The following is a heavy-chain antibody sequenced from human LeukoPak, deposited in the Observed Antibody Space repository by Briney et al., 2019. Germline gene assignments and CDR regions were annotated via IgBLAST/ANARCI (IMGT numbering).Heavy chain of an antibody. J-gene: IGHJ4*02. CDR1: GFTFSSNG. V-gene: IGHV3-30*18. CDR2: ISYDGSNK. D-gene: IGHD3-10*01. CDR3: AKDYSGSGRNTYYFDY. Sequence: GRSLRLSCAASGFTFSSNGMHWVRQAPGKGLKWVAVISYDGSNKFYADSVKGRFTVSRDNSKNTLYLQMNSLRAEDTAVYYCAKDYSGSGRNTYYFDYWGQGTLVTVSS.